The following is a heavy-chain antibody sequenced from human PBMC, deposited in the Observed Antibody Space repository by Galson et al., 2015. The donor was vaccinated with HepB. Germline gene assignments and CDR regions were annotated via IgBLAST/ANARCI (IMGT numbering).Heavy chain of an antibody. CDR3: ARGGGQGLDSYYFDY. J-gene: IGHJ4*02. D-gene: IGHD6-19*01. CDR2: ISSSSSYI. V-gene: IGHV3-21*01. CDR1: GFTFSSYS. Sequence: CAASGFTFSSYSMNWVRQAPGKGLEWVSSISSSSSYIYYADSVKGRFTISRDNAKNSLYLQMNSLRAEDTAVYYCARGGGQGLDSYYFDYWGQGTLVTVSS.